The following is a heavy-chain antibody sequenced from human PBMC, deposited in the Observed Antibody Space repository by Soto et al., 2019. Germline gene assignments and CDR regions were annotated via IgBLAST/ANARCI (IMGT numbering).Heavy chain of an antibody. CDR1: GFTVSSNY. D-gene: IGHD4-4*01. V-gene: IGHV3-53*01. Sequence: GGSLRLSCAASGFTVSSNYMSWVRQAPGKGLEWVSVIYSGGSTYYADSVKGRFTISRDNSKNTLYLQMNSLRAEDTAMYYCARDGNPDYSNYDAFDIWGQGTMVTVSS. CDR2: IYSGGST. J-gene: IGHJ3*02. CDR3: ARDGNPDYSNYDAFDI.